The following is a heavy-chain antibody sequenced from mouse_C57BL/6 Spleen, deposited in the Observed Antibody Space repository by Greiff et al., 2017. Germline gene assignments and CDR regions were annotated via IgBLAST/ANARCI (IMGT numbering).Heavy chain of an antibody. CDR1: GYSFTGYY. V-gene: IGHV1-42*01. D-gene: IGHD2-12*01. CDR2: INPSTGGT. Sequence: VQLQQPGPELVKPGASVQISCKASGYSFTGYYMNWVKQSPEKSLEWIGEINPSTGGTTYNQKFKAKATLTVDKSSSTAYMQLKSLTSEDSAVYYCARNDYTNQGFAYWGQGTLVTVSA. CDR3: ARNDYTNQGFAY. J-gene: IGHJ3*01.